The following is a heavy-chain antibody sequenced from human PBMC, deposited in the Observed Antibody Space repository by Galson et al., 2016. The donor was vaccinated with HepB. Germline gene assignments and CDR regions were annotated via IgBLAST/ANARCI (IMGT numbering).Heavy chain of an antibody. Sequence: SLRLSCAASGFTFGDYHIIWFRQAPGKGLEWVSFIRPKRYGGTIEYAASVKDRLTISRDDSKSIAYLKMNSLTITDTAEYYCSRIERAAESVYYYYMAFWSKGAAVTVSS. D-gene: IGHD1-14*01. CDR1: GFTFGDYH. CDR2: IRPKRYGGTI. J-gene: IGHJ6*03. CDR3: SRIERAAESVYYYYMAF. V-gene: IGHV3-49*03.